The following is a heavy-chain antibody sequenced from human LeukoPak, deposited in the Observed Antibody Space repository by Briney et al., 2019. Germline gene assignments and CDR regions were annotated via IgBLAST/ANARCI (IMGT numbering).Heavy chain of an antibody. J-gene: IGHJ2*01. CDR1: GGTFSSYA. CDR2: IIPIFGTA. D-gene: IGHD1-7*01. Sequence: GASVKVSCKASGGTFSSYAISWVRQAPGQGLEWMGGIIPIFGTANYAQKFQGRVTITTDESTSTAYMELSSLRSEDTAVYYCARDGGKLELPDKHWYFDLWGRGTLVTVSS. V-gene: IGHV1-69*05. CDR3: ARDGGKLELPDKHWYFDL.